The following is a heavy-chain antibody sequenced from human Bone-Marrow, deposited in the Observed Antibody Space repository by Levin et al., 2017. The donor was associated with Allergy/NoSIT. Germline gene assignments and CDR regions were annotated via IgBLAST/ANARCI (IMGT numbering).Heavy chain of an antibody. CDR3: AVNFDSWAGYDF. CDR2: IYHTGNT. D-gene: IGHD3-3*01. J-gene: IGHJ4*02. V-gene: IGHV4-4*02. Sequence: SETLSLTCAVSGASISSNKWWSWVRQSPGKGLEWIGEIYHTGNTNYNPSLKSRVIMSIDKSENPFSLNLTSVTAADSAVYYCAVNFDSWAGYDFWGQGNLVTVSS. CDR1: GASISSNKW.